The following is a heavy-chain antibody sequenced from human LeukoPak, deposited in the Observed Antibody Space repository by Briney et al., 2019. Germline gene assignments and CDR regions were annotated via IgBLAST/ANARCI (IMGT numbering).Heavy chain of an antibody. CDR2: MNPNSGNT. D-gene: IGHD2-2*01. Sequence: ASVKVSCKASGYTFTSYDINWVRQATGQGLERMGWMNPNSGNTGYAQKFQGRVTMTRNTSISTAYMELSSLRSEDTAVYYCAKELGYCSRTSCNRGAFDICGQGTMVTVSS. V-gene: IGHV1-8*01. CDR3: AKELGYCSRTSCNRGAFDI. CDR1: GYTFTSYD. J-gene: IGHJ3*02.